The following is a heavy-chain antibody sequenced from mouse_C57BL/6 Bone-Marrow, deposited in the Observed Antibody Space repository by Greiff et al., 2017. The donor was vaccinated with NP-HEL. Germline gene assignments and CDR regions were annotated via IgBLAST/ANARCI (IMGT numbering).Heavy chain of an antibody. CDR3: TRRIIGYFDV. V-gene: IGHV1-15*01. CDR2: IDPETGGT. D-gene: IGHD1-1*01. Sequence: VKLQESGAELVRPGASVTLSCKASGYTFTDYEMHWVKQTPVHGLEWIGAIDPETGGTAYNQKFKGKAILTADKSSSTAYMELRSLTSEDSAVYYCTRRIIGYFDVWGTGTTVTVSS. J-gene: IGHJ1*03. CDR1: GYTFTDYE.